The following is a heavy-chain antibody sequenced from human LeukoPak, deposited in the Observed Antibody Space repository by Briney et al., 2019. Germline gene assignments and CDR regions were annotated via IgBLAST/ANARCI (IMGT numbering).Heavy chain of an antibody. V-gene: IGHV3-74*01. CDR2: INGDGRNI. J-gene: IGHJ6*02. CDR3: AREETYYYGSGSSYGMDV. CDR1: GFTFSSYW. Sequence: GGSLRLSCVASGFTFSSYWMHWVRQDPRKGLVWVSRINGDGRNINYADSVRGRFTISRDNAKNSLYLQMNSLRAEDTAVYYCAREETYYYGSGSSYGMDVWGQGTTVTVSS. D-gene: IGHD3-10*01.